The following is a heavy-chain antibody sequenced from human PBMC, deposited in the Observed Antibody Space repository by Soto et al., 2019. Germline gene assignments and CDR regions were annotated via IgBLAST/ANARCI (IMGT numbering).Heavy chain of an antibody. Sequence: QEQLVQSGPEVKKPGSSVTVSCKASAGTFNNYAICWVRQAPGQGLEWMGGTIPLFSTSSYAQKFQGRVTITAEKSTSTVYMEMRNLKSEDTALYSCARSWGSPYYYYGMDVWGQGTTVTVS. CDR3: ARSWGSPYYYYGMDV. V-gene: IGHV1-69*06. D-gene: IGHD2-15*01. CDR1: AGTFNNYA. J-gene: IGHJ6*02. CDR2: TIPLFSTS.